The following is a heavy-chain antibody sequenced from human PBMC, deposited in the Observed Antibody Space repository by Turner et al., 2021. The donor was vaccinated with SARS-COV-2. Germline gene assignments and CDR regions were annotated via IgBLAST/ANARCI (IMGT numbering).Heavy chain of an antibody. V-gene: IGHV3-30*18. CDR3: AKSGGMYCSGGNCYSSYFDY. CDR1: GFPFSNYG. Sequence: QVQLVEPGGGVVQPGRSLRLSCSASGFPFSNYGVHWVRQAPGKGLEWVAVISYDGSNKYYADSVKGRYTISRDNSKNTLYLQMNSLRAEDTAVYYCAKSGGMYCSGGNCYSSYFDYWGQGTLVTVSS. D-gene: IGHD2-15*01. J-gene: IGHJ4*02. CDR2: ISYDGSNK.